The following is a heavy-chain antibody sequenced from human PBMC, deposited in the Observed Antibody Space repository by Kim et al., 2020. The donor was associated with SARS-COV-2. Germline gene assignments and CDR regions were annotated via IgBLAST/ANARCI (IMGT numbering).Heavy chain of an antibody. CDR1: GYTFTTYA. J-gene: IGHJ4*02. D-gene: IGHD2-15*01. CDR3: AETRWDCRGPTFYSSFDY. V-gene: IGHV7-4-1*02. Sequence: ASVKVSCRTSGYTFTTYAIHWVRQAPGQGLEWMGWINTNTGKATYAQGFTGRFVFSLDTSVSTTYLQINSLKAEDTAVYYCAETRWDCRGPTFYSSFDYWGQGTRVPFSS. CDR2: INTNTGKA.